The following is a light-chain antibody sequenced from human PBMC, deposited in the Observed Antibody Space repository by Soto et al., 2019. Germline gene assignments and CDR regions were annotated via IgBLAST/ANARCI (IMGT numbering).Light chain of an antibody. CDR2: EVT. J-gene: IGLJ3*02. CDR1: STDFVSYNR. CDR3: TSYTVRKSWV. V-gene: IGLV2-18*02. Sequence: QSALTQPPSVSGSPGQSVTISCTGTSTDFVSYNRVSWYQQPPGTAPKLIIYEVTNRPSGVSDRFSGSKSGSTASLTISGLQPEDDADYYCTSYTVRKSWVFGGGTKLTVL.